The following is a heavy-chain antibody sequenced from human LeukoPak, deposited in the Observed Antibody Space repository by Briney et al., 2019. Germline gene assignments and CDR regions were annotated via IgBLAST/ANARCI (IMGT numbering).Heavy chain of an antibody. CDR1: GYTFTGSY. D-gene: IGHD3-10*01. CDR3: AVMLTMVRGAVGDH. CDR2: INPNSGGT. V-gene: IGHV1-2*02. J-gene: IGHJ4*02. Sequence: GASVKVSCKASGYTFTGSYMHWVRQAPGQGLEWMGWINPNSGGTKYALTFQGRVTMTRDTSISTAHMELSRLTFDDTAVYYCAVMLTMVRGAVGDHWGQGTLVTVSS.